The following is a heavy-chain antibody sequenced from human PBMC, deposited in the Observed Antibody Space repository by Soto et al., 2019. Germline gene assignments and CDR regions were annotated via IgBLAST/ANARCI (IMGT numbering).Heavy chain of an antibody. V-gene: IGHV4-30-4*01. Sequence: SETLSLTCTVSGGSISSGNYYWTWIRQPPGKGLEWIGYIFYSGTTYYNPSLKSRVTISVDTSKNQFSLKLSSVTAADTAVYYCARDSGWFGELNYYYNGMDVWGQGTTVTVSS. CDR2: IFYSGTT. CDR1: GGSISSGNYY. J-gene: IGHJ6*02. CDR3: ARDSGWFGELNYYYNGMDV. D-gene: IGHD3-10*01.